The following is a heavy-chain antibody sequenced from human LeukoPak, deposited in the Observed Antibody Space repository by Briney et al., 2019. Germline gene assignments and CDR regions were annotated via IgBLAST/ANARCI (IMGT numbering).Heavy chain of an antibody. CDR2: IYYSGST. J-gene: IGHJ2*01. V-gene: IGHV4-59*01. CDR1: GGSISSYY. CDR3: ARDGPFIPIWWYFDL. D-gene: IGHD2-2*02. Sequence: SETLSLTCTVSGGSISSYYWSWIRQPPGKGLEWIGYIYYSGSTNYNPSLKSRVTISVDTSKNQFSLKLSSVTAADTAVYYCARDGPFIPIWWYFDLWGRGTLVTVSS.